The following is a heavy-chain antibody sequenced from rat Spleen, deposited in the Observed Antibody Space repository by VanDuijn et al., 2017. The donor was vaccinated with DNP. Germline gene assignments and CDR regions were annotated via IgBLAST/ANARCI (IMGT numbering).Heavy chain of an antibody. CDR1: GLTFSHSD. V-gene: IGHV5-25*01. D-gene: IGHD1-11*01. Sequence: EVQLVESGGGLVQPGRSVKLSCAASGLTFSHSDLAWVRQAPTKGLEWVASISSSGGSTYYPDSVKGRFTISRDNAKSSLFLQMDSLKSEDTATYYFSAGRGGPDYWGQGVMVTVSS. J-gene: IGHJ2*01. CDR3: SAGRGGPDY. CDR2: ISSSGGST.